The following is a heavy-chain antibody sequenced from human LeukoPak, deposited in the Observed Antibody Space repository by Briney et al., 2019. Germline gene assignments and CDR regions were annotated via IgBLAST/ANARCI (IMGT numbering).Heavy chain of an antibody. CDR2: ISTGSNYI. V-gene: IGHV3-21*01. J-gene: IGHJ3*02. CDR1: GFTFSTYN. CDR3: ARVGGNTGRYYDFWSGSRKDAFDI. Sequence: GGSLRLSCAASGFTFSTYNMNWVRQAPGKGLEWVSSISTGSNYIYYADSVKGRFTISRDNAKNSLYLQMNSLRAEDTAVYYCARVGGNTGRYYDFWSGSRKDAFDIWGQGTMVTVSS. D-gene: IGHD3-3*01.